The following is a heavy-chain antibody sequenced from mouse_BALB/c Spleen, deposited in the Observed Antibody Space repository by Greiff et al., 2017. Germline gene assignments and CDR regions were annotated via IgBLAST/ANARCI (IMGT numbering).Heavy chain of an antibody. CDR1: GFTFSSFG. CDR3: ARGDGTHYAMDY. Sequence: EVKLMESGGGLVQPGGSRKLSCAASGFTFSSFGMHWVRQAPEKGLEWVAYISSGSSTIYYADTVKGRFTISRDNPKNTLFLQMTSLRSEDTAMYYCARGDGTHYAMDYWGQGTSVTVSS. J-gene: IGHJ4*01. CDR2: ISSGSSTI. V-gene: IGHV5-17*02. D-gene: IGHD2-1*01.